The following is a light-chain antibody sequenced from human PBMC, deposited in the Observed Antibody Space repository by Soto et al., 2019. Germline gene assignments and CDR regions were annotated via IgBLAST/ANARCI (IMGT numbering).Light chain of an antibody. V-gene: IGLV1-51*01. J-gene: IGLJ2*01. CDR2: DND. CDR1: GSNIGSNS. CDR3: GTWESYLSVGV. Sequence: QSVLTQPPSVSAAPGQTVTISCSGGGSNIGSNSVSWYQQLPGTAPKLLLYDNDKRPSGIPDRFSGSKSGTSATLGITGLQAADEADYYCGTWESYLSVGVFGGGTQLTVL.